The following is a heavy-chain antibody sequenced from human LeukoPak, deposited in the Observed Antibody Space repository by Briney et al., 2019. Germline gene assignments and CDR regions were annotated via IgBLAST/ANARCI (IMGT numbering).Heavy chain of an antibody. J-gene: IGHJ4*02. CDR3: ARDQEGFDY. CDR2: IYPRDGST. CDR1: GYIFTSNY. Sequence: ASMKVSCKASGYIFTSNYIHWVRQAPGQGLEWMGTIYPRDGSTSYAQRFQDRVTVTRDTSTSTVHMELSGLRSEDTAVYYCARDQEGFDYWGQGTQVTVSS. V-gene: IGHV1-46*01.